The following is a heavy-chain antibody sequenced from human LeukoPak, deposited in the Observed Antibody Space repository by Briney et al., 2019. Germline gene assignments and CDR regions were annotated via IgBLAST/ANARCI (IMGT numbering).Heavy chain of an antibody. D-gene: IGHD2-2*01. CDR3: AREVPAASSIDY. J-gene: IGHJ4*02. V-gene: IGHV4-39*07. Sequence: SETLSLTCTVSGGSISSSSYYWGWIRQPPGKGLEWIGSMYYSGSTYYNPSLKSRVTISVDTSKNQISLKLSSVTAADTAVYYCAREVPAASSIDYWGQGTLVTVSS. CDR1: GGSISSSSYY. CDR2: MYYSGST.